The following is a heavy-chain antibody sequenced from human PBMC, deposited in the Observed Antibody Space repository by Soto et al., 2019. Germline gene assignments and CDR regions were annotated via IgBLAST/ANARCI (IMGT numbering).Heavy chain of an antibody. Sequence: EVQLVGSGGGLVKPGGSLRLSCAASGFTFSSYSMNWVRQAPGKGLEWVSSISSSSSYIYYADSVKGRFTISRDNAKNSLYLQMNSLRAEDTAVYYCARGMYGSGSYFSIYYYYYYMDVWGKGTTVTVSS. CDR3: ARGMYGSGSYFSIYYYYYYMDV. V-gene: IGHV3-21*01. J-gene: IGHJ6*03. CDR1: GFTFSSYS. CDR2: ISSSSSYI. D-gene: IGHD3-10*01.